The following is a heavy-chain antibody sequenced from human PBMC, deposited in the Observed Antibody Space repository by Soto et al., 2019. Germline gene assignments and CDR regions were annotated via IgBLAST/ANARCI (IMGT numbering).Heavy chain of an antibody. J-gene: IGHJ5*02. V-gene: IGHV4-34*01. CDR3: ARGEGRLVGTWFDP. D-gene: IGHD5-12*01. CDR1: GGSFSSYY. Sequence: SETLSLTCEVYGGSFSSYYWNWIRQPPGKGLEWLGEINHSGSTNYNPSLESRVTISLDTSKTQFSLKLTSVTAADTAVYYCARGEGRLVGTWFDPWGQGTLVTVSS. CDR2: INHSGST.